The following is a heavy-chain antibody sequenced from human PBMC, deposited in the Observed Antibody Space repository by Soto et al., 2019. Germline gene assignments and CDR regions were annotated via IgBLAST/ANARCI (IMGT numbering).Heavy chain of an antibody. CDR3: ARDRTAAGPQYYFDY. J-gene: IGHJ4*02. CDR1: GFTFSSYG. V-gene: IGHV3-33*01. D-gene: IGHD6-13*01. Sequence: GGSLRLSCAASGFTFSSYGMHWVRQAPGKGLEWVAVIWYDGSNKYYADSVKGRFTISRDNSKNTLYLQMNSLRAEDTAVYYCARDRTAAGPQYYFDYWGQGTLVTVSS. CDR2: IWYDGSNK.